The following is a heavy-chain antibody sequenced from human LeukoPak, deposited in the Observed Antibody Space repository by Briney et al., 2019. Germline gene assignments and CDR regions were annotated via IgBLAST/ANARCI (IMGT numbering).Heavy chain of an antibody. CDR1: GGTFSSYA. CDR2: IIPIFGTA. Sequence: ASVKVSCKASGGTFSSYAISWVRQAPGQGLEWMGGIIPIFGTANYAQKFQGRVTMTRDTSTSTVYMELSSLRSEDTAVYYCARVPTEYYDSSGYYPWYFDYWGQGTLVTVSS. J-gene: IGHJ4*02. CDR3: ARVPTEYYDSSGYYPWYFDY. V-gene: IGHV1-69*05. D-gene: IGHD3-22*01.